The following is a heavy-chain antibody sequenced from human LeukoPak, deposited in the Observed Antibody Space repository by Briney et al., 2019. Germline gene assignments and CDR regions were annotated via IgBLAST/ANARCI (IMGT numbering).Heavy chain of an antibody. CDR3: AADRYDSSGYYHFDY. J-gene: IGHJ4*02. D-gene: IGHD3-22*01. CDR2: IVVGSGNT. CDR1: GFTFTSSA. Sequence: EASVKVSCKASGFTFTSSAMQWVRQARGQRLEWIGWIVVGSGNTNYAQKFQERVTITRDMSTSTAYVELSSLRSEDTAVYYCAADRYDSSGYYHFDYWGQGTLVTVSS. V-gene: IGHV1-58*02.